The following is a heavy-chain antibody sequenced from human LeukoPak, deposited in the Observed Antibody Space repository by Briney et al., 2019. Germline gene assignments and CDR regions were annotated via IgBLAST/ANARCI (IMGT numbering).Heavy chain of an antibody. J-gene: IGHJ4*02. D-gene: IGHD5-12*01. CDR1: GYTFTSYD. V-gene: IGHV1-8*03. Sequence: ASVKVSCKASGYTFTSYDINWVRQATGQGLEWMGWMNPNSGNTGYAQKFQGRVTITRNTSISTAYMELSSLRSEDTAVYYCAKDMQTWPRFPDYWGQGTLVTVSS. CDR3: AKDMQTWPRFPDY. CDR2: MNPNSGNT.